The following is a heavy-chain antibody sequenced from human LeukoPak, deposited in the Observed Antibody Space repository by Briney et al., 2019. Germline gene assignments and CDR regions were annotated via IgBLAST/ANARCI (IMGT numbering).Heavy chain of an antibody. V-gene: IGHV4-59*01. Sequence: SETLSLTCTVSGGSISSYYWSWIRQPPGKGLEWIGYIYYRGSTNYNPSLKSRVTISVDTSKNQFSLKLSSVTAADTAVYYCARRGSGSWWVFDYWGQGTLVTVSS. CDR2: IYYRGST. CDR1: GGSISSYY. J-gene: IGHJ4*02. D-gene: IGHD6-19*01. CDR3: ARRGSGSWWVFDY.